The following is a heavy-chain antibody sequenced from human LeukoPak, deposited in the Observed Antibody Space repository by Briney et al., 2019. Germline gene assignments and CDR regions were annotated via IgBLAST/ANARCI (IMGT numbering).Heavy chain of an antibody. Sequence: ASVTVSCTASGKTLTALSIHWLRQPPGKGLEWLGGSDPEDGERIYAQMFQGRVTMTEDTSIDTAYMELSSLRSEDTAVYYCVTGFTTMAVDYFDYWGQGTLVTVSS. J-gene: IGHJ4*02. D-gene: IGHD5-18*01. CDR2: SDPEDGER. CDR1: GKTLTALS. V-gene: IGHV1-24*01. CDR3: VTGFTTMAVDYFDY.